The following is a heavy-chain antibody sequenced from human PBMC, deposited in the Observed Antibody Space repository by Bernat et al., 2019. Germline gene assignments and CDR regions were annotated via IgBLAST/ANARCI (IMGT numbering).Heavy chain of an antibody. CDR1: GYTFTGYY. CDR2: INPNSGGT. J-gene: IGHJ4*02. V-gene: IGHV1-2*02. D-gene: IGHD6-19*01. Sequence: QVQLVQSGAEVKKPGASVKVSCKASGYTFTGYYMHWVRQAPGQGLEWMGWINPNSGGTNYAQKFQGRVTMTREPSISTAYMGLSRLRSDDTAVYYCARDLAVAGSLDYWGQGTLVTVSS. CDR3: ARDLAVAGSLDY.